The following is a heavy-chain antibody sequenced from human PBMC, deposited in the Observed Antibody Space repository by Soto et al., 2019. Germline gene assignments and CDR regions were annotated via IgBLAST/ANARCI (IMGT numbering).Heavy chain of an antibody. CDR3: AREPLAHSYFDL. Sequence: SETLSLTCNISGGSISRYYWNWIRQPPGKGLEWIGYIYYTETTNYNPSLKSRVTMSMDTSKNQFSLKLTSVTAADTAVYFCAREPLAHSYFDLWGQGTLVTVSS. V-gene: IGHV4-59*12. CDR1: GGSISRYY. CDR2: IYYTETT. J-gene: IGHJ4*02.